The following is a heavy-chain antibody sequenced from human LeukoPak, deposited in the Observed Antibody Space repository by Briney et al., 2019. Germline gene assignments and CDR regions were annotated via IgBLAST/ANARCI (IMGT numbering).Heavy chain of an antibody. J-gene: IGHJ4*02. CDR1: GFTFSSYW. Sequence: GGSLRLSCAASGFTFSSYWMHWVRQAPGNGLVWVSGINSDGSRTSYADSVKGRFTISRDNAKKTLYLQMNSLRAEDTAVYYCARGVGPTEWGQGTLVTVSS. CDR2: INSDGSRT. V-gene: IGHV3-74*01. CDR3: ARGVGPTE.